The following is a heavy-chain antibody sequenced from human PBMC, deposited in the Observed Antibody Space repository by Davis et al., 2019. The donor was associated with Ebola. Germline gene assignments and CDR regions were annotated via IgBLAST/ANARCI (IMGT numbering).Heavy chain of an antibody. J-gene: IGHJ5*02. D-gene: IGHD2-15*01. CDR1: EFTFSSYW. CDR2: IKQDGSEK. Sequence: GESLKISCAASEFTFSSYWMSWVRQAPGKGLEWVANIKQDGSEKYYVDSVKGRFTISRDNAKNSLYLQMNSLRAEDTAVYYCAKGDKVDPWGQGTLVTVSS. V-gene: IGHV3-7*01. CDR3: AKGDKVDP.